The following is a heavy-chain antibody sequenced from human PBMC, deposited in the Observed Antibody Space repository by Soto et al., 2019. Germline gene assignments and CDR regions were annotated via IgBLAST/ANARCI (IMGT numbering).Heavy chain of an antibody. Sequence: QVQLQESGPGLVKPSQTLSLTCTVSGGSISSGGYYWSWIRQHPGKGLEWIGYIYSSGSTFYNPSLYSRVTISVDTSKNQFSLNLNSVTAADTAVYYCARVLWSTVSPTRDSWFAPWGQGALVTVSS. V-gene: IGHV4-31*03. CDR1: GGSISSGGYY. D-gene: IGHD4-17*01. J-gene: IGHJ5*02. CDR2: IYSSGST. CDR3: ARVLWSTVSPTRDSWFAP.